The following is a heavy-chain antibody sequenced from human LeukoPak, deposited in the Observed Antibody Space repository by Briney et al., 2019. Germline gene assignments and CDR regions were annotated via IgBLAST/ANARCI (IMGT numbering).Heavy chain of an antibody. V-gene: IGHV5-51*01. Sequence: GESLQISCKGSGYSFTSYWIGWVRPMPGKGLEWMGIIYPGDSDTRYSPSFQGQVTISADKSISTAHLQWSSLKASDTAMYYCARHPSEARYSSSWFVPPSDYWGQGTLVTVSS. D-gene: IGHD6-13*01. CDR1: GYSFTSYW. CDR3: ARHPSEARYSSSWFVPPSDY. J-gene: IGHJ4*02. CDR2: IYPGDSDT.